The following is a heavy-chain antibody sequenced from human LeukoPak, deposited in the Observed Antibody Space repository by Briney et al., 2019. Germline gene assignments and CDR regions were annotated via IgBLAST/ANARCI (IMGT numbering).Heavy chain of an antibody. CDR3: ARDVHGDYGSGWFDP. V-gene: IGHV1-69*05. J-gene: IGHJ5*02. Sequence: SVKVFCKTSGGTFNNSAISWVRQAPGQGLELLGGIMPLFGTAGYAQKFQGRVTITKDESTRTVYLELTSLTSDDTAVYYCARDVHGDYGSGWFDPWGQGTLVSVSS. D-gene: IGHD4-17*01. CDR2: IMPLFGTA. CDR1: GGTFNNSA.